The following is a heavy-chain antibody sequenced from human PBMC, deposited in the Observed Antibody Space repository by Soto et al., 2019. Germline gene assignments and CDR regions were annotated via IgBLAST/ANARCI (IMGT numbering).Heavy chain of an antibody. J-gene: IGHJ4*02. CDR1: VGSISSSNW. V-gene: IGHV4-4*02. CDR3: GGPLYCSSTSCSDY. Sequence: PSETLSLTCAVSVGSISSSNWWSWVRQPPGKGLEWIGEIYHSGSTNYNPSLKSRVTISVDKSKNQFSLKLSSVTAADTAVYYCGGPLYCSSTSCSDYGGRGTLVTVSS. CDR2: IYHSGST. D-gene: IGHD2-2*01.